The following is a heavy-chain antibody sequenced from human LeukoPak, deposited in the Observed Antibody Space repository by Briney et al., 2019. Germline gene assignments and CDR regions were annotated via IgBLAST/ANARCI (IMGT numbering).Heavy chain of an antibody. CDR2: IIPIFGTA. V-gene: IGHV1-69*13. CDR3: ARGGYCSGGSCYYY. D-gene: IGHD2-15*01. Sequence: ASVKVSCKASGGTFSSYAISWVRQAPGQGLEWMGGIIPIFGTANYAQKFQGRVTITADESTSTAYMELSGLRSEDTAVYYCARGGYCSGGSCYYYWGQGTLVTVSS. CDR1: GGTFSSYA. J-gene: IGHJ4*02.